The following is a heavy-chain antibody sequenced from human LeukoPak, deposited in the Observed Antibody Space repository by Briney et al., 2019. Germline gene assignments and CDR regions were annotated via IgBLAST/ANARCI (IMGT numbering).Heavy chain of an antibody. V-gene: IGHV4-39*07. CDR2: IYYSGTT. D-gene: IGHD3-10*01. J-gene: IGHJ4*02. Sequence: SETLSLTCTVSGGSIDSSSYYWGWVRQPPGKGLEWIGSIYYSGTTYYNPSLKSRVSILADTSKNHFSLKLSSVTAADTAVYYCGRDPRVPLPFGYWGKGTLVTSPQ. CDR3: GRDPRVPLPFGY. CDR1: GGSIDSSSYY.